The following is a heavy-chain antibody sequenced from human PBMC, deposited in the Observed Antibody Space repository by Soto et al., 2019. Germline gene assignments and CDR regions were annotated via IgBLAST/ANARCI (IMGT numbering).Heavy chain of an antibody. J-gene: IGHJ2*01. CDR3: ATSRSGGHWYFDR. Sequence: QVQLVESGGSVVQPGRSLRLSCAASGFTLSSYGIHWVRQAPGKGLEWVAVISFDGSNKVYADSVKGRFTISRDNFKNTLYLQMSSLRAEDTAVYYCATSRSGGHWYFDRWGRGTLVTVSS. CDR1: GFTLSSYG. CDR2: ISFDGSNK. V-gene: IGHV3-30*03. D-gene: IGHD2-15*01.